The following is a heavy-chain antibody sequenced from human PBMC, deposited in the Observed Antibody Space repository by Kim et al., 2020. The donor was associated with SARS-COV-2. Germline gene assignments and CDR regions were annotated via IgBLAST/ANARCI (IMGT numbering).Heavy chain of an antibody. CDR2: INPNSGGT. CDR1: GYTFTGYY. D-gene: IGHD1-7*01. Sequence: ASVKVSCKASGYTFTGYYMHWVRQAPGQGLEWMGRINPNSGGTNYAQKFQGRVTMTRDTSISTAYMELSRLRSDDTAVYYCARDPLNFPHMDVWGKGTTVTVSS. J-gene: IGHJ6*03. CDR3: ARDPLNFPHMDV. V-gene: IGHV1-2*06.